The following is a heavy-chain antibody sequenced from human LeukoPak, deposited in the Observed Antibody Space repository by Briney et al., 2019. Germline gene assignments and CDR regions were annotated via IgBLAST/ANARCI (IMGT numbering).Heavy chain of an antibody. CDR2: IYPGDSDT. D-gene: IGHD3-10*01. CDR1: GYIFTSYW. V-gene: IGHV5-51*01. CDR3: ARIVRGVIDY. Sequence: GESLQISCKGSGYIFTSYWIGWVRQLPGKGLEWMGIIYPGDSDTRYSPSFRGQVTISADKSISTAYLQWSSLKASDTAMYYCARIVRGVIDYWGQGTLVTVSS. J-gene: IGHJ4*02.